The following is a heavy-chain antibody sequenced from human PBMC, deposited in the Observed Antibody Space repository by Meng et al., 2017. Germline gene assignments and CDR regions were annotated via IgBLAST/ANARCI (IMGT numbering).Heavy chain of an antibody. CDR3: ARDFDY. CDR2: ITKDGSRK. CDR1: GFTFSSYG. Sequence: QGRLLESGGGVVKPGRSLTFSCAASGFTFSSYGMHWVRQAPGKGLEWVACITKDGSRKYYLGSVRGRFTISRDNSKNTLYLEMNSLRSEDTALYYCARDFDYWGQGTLVTVSS. V-gene: IGHV3-30*03. J-gene: IGHJ4*02.